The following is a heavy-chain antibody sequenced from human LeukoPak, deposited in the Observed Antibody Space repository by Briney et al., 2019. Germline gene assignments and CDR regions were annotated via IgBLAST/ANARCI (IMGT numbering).Heavy chain of an antibody. CDR3: ARDGGYCSSTSCYADY. D-gene: IGHD2-2*01. CDR2: ISSSSSYI. Sequence: GGSLRLSCAAPGFTFSSYSMNWVRQAPGKGLEWVSSISSSSSYIYYADSVKGRFTISRDNAKNSLYLQMNSLRAEDTAVYYCARDGGYCSSTSCYADYWGQGTLVTVSS. CDR1: GFTFSSYS. V-gene: IGHV3-21*01. J-gene: IGHJ4*02.